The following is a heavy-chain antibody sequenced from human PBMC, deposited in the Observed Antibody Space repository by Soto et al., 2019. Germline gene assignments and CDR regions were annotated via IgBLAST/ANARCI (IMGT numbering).Heavy chain of an antibody. Sequence: QVQLQQWGAGLLKPSETLSLTCAVYGGSFSGYYWSWIRQPPGKGLEWIGEINHSGSTNYNPSLKSRVTISVDTAKNQFSLKLSSVTAADTAVYYCARGDIVATIGIYYYYGMDVWGQGTTVTVSS. CDR1: GGSFSGYY. CDR2: INHSGST. V-gene: IGHV4-34*01. D-gene: IGHD5-12*01. CDR3: ARGDIVATIGIYYYYGMDV. J-gene: IGHJ6*02.